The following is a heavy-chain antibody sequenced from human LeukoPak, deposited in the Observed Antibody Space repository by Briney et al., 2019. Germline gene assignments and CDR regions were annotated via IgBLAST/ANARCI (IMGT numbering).Heavy chain of an antibody. J-gene: IGHJ2*01. Sequence: SGPTLVNPTQTLTVTCTFSGFSLSTSGMCVSWIRQPPGKALEWLARIDWDDDKYYSTSLKTRLTISKDISKNQVVLTMTNMDPVDTATYYCARIRGSSWYWYFDLWGRGTLVTVSS. D-gene: IGHD6-13*01. CDR1: GFSLSTSGMC. CDR2: IDWDDDK. V-gene: IGHV2-70*11. CDR3: ARIRGSSWYWYFDL.